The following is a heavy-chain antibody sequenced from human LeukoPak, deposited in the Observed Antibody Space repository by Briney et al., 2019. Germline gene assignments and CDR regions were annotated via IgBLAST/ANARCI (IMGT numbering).Heavy chain of an antibody. CDR2: TYYRSKWFN. Sequence: SQTLSLTCVVSGDSVSSKNGAWNWIRQSPSRGLEWLGRTYYRSKWFNDYAESMEGRMTISQDTSKNQYSLHLNSVTPDDTAVYYCARDFGTTGWHTFDYWGQGTLVTVSS. CDR1: GDSVSSKNGA. V-gene: IGHV6-1*01. J-gene: IGHJ4*02. D-gene: IGHD6-19*01. CDR3: ARDFGTTGWHTFDY.